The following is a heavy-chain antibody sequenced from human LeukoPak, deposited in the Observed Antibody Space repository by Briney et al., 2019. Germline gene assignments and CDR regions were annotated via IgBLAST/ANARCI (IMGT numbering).Heavy chain of an antibody. CDR2: SNPNSGGT. D-gene: IGHD2-21*02. Sequence: ASVKVSCKASGYTFTSYGISWVRQAPGQGLEWMGWSNPNSGGTNYAQKFQGRVTMTRDTSISTAYMELSRLRSDDTAVYYCARLFPAYCGGDCYFDYWGQGTLVTVSS. CDR1: GYTFTSYG. V-gene: IGHV1-2*02. J-gene: IGHJ4*02. CDR3: ARLFPAYCGGDCYFDY.